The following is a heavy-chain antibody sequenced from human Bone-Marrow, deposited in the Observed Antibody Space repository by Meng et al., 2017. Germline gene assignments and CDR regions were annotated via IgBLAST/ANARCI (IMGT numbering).Heavy chain of an antibody. V-gene: IGHV3-7*01. Sequence: ETLSLTCAASKFTFSNYWMTWVRQAPGTGLQWVASIKEDGSQKYYLDSVKGRFTISRDNAKNSLYLQMNSLRAEDTAVYYCARDTLSHFDWFSHYYYGMDVWGQGTTVTVSS. CDR3: ARDTLSHFDWFSHYYYGMDV. CDR2: IKEDGSQK. J-gene: IGHJ6*02. CDR1: KFTFSNYW. D-gene: IGHD3-9*01.